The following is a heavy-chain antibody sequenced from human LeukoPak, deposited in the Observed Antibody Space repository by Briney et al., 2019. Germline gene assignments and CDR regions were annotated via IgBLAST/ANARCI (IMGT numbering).Heavy chain of an antibody. D-gene: IGHD2-2*01. CDR1: GGSFSGYY. J-gene: IGHJ5*02. CDR2: INHSGST. V-gene: IGHV4-34*01. CDR3: AGSERSIVVVPAATTNWFDP. Sequence: PSETLSLTRAVYGGSFSGYYWSWIRQPPGKGLEWIGEINHSGSTNYNPSLKSRVTISVDTSKNQFSLKLSSVTAADTAVYYCAGSERSIVVVPAATTNWFDPWGQGTLVTVSS.